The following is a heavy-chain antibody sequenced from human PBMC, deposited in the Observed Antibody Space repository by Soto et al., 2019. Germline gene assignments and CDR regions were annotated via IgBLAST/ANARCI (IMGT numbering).Heavy chain of an antibody. V-gene: IGHV1-69*13. J-gene: IGHJ6*02. CDR1: GGTFSSYA. D-gene: IGHD2-15*01. Sequence: SVKVSCKASGGTFSSYAISWVRQAPGQGLEWMGGIIPIFGTANYAQKFQGRVTITADESTSTAYMELSSLRSEDTAVYYCARGRDIVVVVAATPEKSYYYYGMDVWGQGTTVTVSS. CDR3: ARGRDIVVVVAATPEKSYYYYGMDV. CDR2: IIPIFGTA.